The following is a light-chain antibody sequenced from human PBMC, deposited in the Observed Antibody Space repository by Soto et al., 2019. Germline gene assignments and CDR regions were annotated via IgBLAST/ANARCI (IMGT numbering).Light chain of an antibody. CDR1: SSDVGGYNY. Sequence: ALTQPPSASGSPGQSVTISFSGTSSDVGGYNYVSWYQQHPGKAPKLMIYEVSKRPSGVPDRFSGSKSGNTASLTVSGLQAEDEADYYCSSYAGSNNYVFGTGTKVIVL. CDR3: SSYAGSNNYV. V-gene: IGLV2-8*01. J-gene: IGLJ1*01. CDR2: EVS.